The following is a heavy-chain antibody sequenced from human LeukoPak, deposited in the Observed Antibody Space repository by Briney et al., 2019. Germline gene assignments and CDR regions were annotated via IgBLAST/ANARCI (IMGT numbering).Heavy chain of an antibody. Sequence: GGSLRLSCAASGFTFSSYSMNWVRQAPGKGLEWVSAISGIGGNTYYADSVKGRFTISRDNSKNTLYLQMSGLRAEDTAVYYCAKDPNCDYVGAFDFWGLGTMVTVSS. CDR2: ISGIGGNT. CDR3: AKDPNCDYVGAFDF. J-gene: IGHJ3*01. D-gene: IGHD4-17*01. V-gene: IGHV3-23*01. CDR1: GFTFSSYS.